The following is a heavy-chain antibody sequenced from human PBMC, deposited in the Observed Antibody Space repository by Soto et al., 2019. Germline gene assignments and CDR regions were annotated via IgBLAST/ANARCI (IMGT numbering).Heavy chain of an antibody. D-gene: IGHD2-2*01. V-gene: IGHV4-30-2*01. CDR1: GGSISSGGYS. Sequence: SETLSLTXAVSGGSISSGGYSWSWIRQPPGKGLEWIGYIYHSGSTYYNPSLKSRVTISVDRSKNQFSLKLSSVTAADTAVYYCARGGIVVVPAAMGAFDIWGQGTMVTVSS. J-gene: IGHJ3*02. CDR2: IYHSGST. CDR3: ARGGIVVVPAAMGAFDI.